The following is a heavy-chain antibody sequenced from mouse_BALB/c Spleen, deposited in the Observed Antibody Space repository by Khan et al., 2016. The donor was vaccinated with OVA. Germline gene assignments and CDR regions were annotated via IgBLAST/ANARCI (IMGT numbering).Heavy chain of an antibody. D-gene: IGHD2-3*01. Sequence: QVQLQQSGPELARPGVSVKISCKGSGFTFTDYAMHWVKQSHAKSLEWIGLISTYSGNTNYNQKFKGKATMTVDKSSSTAYMELARLTSEDSAIYYCARPAYDGYYDYWGQGTTLTVSS. J-gene: IGHJ2*01. V-gene: IGHV1S137*01. CDR2: ISTYSGNT. CDR3: ARPAYDGYYDY. CDR1: GFTFTDYA.